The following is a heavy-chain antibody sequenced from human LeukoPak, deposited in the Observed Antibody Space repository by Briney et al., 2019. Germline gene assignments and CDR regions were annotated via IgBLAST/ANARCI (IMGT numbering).Heavy chain of an antibody. CDR1: GFTFNDAW. CDR3: TTLWSIEMATILGAFDI. J-gene: IGHJ3*02. CDR2: IRSKTDGGTT. V-gene: IGHV3-15*07. Sequence: GGSLRLSCAASGFTFNDAWMNWVRQAPGKGLGWVGRIRSKTDGGTTDYAAPVKGRFTISRDDSENTLYLQMNTLKTEDTAVYYCTTLWSIEMATILGAFDIWGQGTMVTVSS. D-gene: IGHD5-24*01.